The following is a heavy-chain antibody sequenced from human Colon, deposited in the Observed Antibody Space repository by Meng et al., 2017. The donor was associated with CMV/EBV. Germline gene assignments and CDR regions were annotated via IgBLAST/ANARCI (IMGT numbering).Heavy chain of an antibody. J-gene: IGHJ6*02. V-gene: IGHV3-48*03. Sequence: GESLKISCVGSGFTFSTYEMNWVRQAPGKELEWIAYIGSGGYNIYYADSVKGRFTISRDNAENSMYLQMNSLRAEDTAVYYCARDKVVVVPAPLFGMDVWGQGTTVTVSS. CDR1: GFTFSTYE. CDR3: ARDKVVVVPAPLFGMDV. D-gene: IGHD2-2*01. CDR2: IGSGGYNI.